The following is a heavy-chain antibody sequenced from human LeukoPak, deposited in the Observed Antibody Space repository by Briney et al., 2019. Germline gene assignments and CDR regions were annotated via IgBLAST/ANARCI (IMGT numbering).Heavy chain of an antibody. CDR2: ISSSSDLM. CDR1: GFSLSISG. D-gene: IGHD3-10*01. Sequence: RGSLRLSCEASGFSLSISGMNWVRQAPGKGLEWVSYISSSSDLMSYVASVKGRFTVSRDNAKNSLFLQMNSLRDEDTAVYYCARVLRGLYNLGDWGQGTLVTVSS. J-gene: IGHJ4*02. CDR3: ARVLRGLYNLGD. V-gene: IGHV3-48*02.